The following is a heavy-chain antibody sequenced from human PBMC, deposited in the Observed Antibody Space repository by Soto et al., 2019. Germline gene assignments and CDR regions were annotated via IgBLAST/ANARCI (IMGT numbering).Heavy chain of an antibody. V-gene: IGHV3-64*01. J-gene: IGHJ4*02. Sequence: PGESLKISCAASGFTFSSYAMHWVRQAPGKGLEYVSVISSNGGSTYYASSVKGRFTISRDNSKNTLYLQMGSLRADDMAVYYCARGGRGYEFDYWGQGTLVTVSS. CDR1: GFTFSSYA. D-gene: IGHD5-12*01. CDR3: ARGGRGYEFDY. CDR2: ISSNGGST.